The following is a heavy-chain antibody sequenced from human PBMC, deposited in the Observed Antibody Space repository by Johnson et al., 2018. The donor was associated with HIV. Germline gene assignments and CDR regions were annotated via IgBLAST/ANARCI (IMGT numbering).Heavy chain of an antibody. CDR3: AKCRQQLVRSAFDI. J-gene: IGHJ3*02. V-gene: IGHV3-7*01. CDR1: GFTFSSYW. Sequence: EVQLVESGGGLVQPGGSLRLSCAASGFTFSSYWMTWVRQAPGKGLEWVANIKQDGSERYYVDSLKGRFTISRDNAKNSLYLQMNSLRAEDTAVYYCAKCRQQLVRSAFDIWGQGTMITVSS. CDR2: IKQDGSER. D-gene: IGHD6-13*01.